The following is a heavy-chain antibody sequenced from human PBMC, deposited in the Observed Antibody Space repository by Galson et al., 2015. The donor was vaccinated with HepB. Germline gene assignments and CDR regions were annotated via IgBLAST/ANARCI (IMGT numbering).Heavy chain of an antibody. Sequence: SLRLSCAASGFTFDDYGMSWVRQAPGKGLEWVSGINWNGGSTGYADSVKGRFTISRDNSKNTLYLQMNSLRAEDTAVYHCARPPAGGHTYYYGMDVWGQGTLVTVSS. CDR3: ARPPAGGHTYYYGMDV. V-gene: IGHV3-20*01. D-gene: IGHD3-10*01. J-gene: IGHJ6*02. CDR1: GFTFDDYG. CDR2: INWNGGST.